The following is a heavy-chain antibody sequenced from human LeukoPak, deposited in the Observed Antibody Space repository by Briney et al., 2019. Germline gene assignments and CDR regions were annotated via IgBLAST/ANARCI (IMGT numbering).Heavy chain of an antibody. CDR1: GYTFTGYY. J-gene: IGHJ6*03. Sequence: ASVKVSCKASGYTFTGYYMHWVRQAPGQGLEWMGWINPNSGGTSYAQKFQGRVTMTRDTSTSTVYMELSSLRSEDTAVYYCATGAQYGLWGVPYFYYMHVWGTGTTVTVSS. D-gene: IGHD3-10*01. CDR3: ATGAQYGLWGVPYFYYMHV. V-gene: IGHV1-2*02. CDR2: INPNSGGT.